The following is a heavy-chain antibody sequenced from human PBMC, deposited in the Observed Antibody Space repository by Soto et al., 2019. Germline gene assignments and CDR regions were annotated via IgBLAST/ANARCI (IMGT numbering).Heavy chain of an antibody. CDR2: IFYSGST. V-gene: IGHV4-30-4*01. Sequence: SETLSLTCTVSGDSISSGDYYWSWVRQPPGKGLEWIGYIFYSGSTSYNPSLKSRVTILVDKSKNQFSLKLSSVTAADTAVYYCARGRYNRYYFDYWGQGTQVTVSS. D-gene: IGHD2-2*02. CDR3: ARGRYNRYYFDY. CDR1: GDSISSGDYY. J-gene: IGHJ4*02.